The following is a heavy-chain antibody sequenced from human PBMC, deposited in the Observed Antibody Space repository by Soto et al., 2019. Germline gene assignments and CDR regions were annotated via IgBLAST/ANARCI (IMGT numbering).Heavy chain of an antibody. CDR1: GASIRSSTYQ. D-gene: IGHD1-1*01. Sequence: SETQSLTCTVSGASIRSSTYQWGWIRQPPGRGLDWIGSASYTESTYYNPSLKSPVTRSVYTSNNQFSLKVSPVTAADTAVYYCARHRNWKVDYLGQGTLVTASS. CDR3: ARHRNWKVDY. J-gene: IGHJ4*02. CDR2: ASYTEST. V-gene: IGHV4-39*01.